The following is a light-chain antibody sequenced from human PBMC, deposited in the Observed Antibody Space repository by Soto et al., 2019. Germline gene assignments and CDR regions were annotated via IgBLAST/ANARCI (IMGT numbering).Light chain of an antibody. V-gene: IGLV4-60*03. J-gene: IGLJ2*01. CDR1: SGHSSYI. CDR3: ETWDRNPQVG. Sequence: QLVLTQSSSASASLGSSVKLTCTLSSGHSSYIITWHKQQPGKAPRYLMKLEGSGSYNKGSGVPDRFSGSNSGAERYLTSCILQSKDEAGYSCETWDRNPQVGFGAGTKLTVL. CDR2: LEGSGSY.